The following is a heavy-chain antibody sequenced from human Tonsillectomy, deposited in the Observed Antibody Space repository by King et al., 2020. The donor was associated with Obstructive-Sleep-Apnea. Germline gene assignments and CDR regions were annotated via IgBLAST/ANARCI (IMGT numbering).Heavy chain of an antibody. J-gene: IGHJ4*02. CDR1: VDSVSSSSAA. Sequence: VQLQQSGPGLVKPSQTLALTCAISVDSVSSSSAAWNWIRQSPSRGLEWLGRTYYRSTWYNDDAVSVKSRITINPDTSKNQFSLQLNSVTPEDTAVYYCTRELGWWLPFDYWGQGTLVTVSS. CDR3: TRELGWWLPFDY. D-gene: IGHD6-19*01. CDR2: TYYRSTWYN. V-gene: IGHV6-1*01.